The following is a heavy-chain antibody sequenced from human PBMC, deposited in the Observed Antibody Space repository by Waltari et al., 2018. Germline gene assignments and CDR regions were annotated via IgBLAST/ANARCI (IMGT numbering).Heavy chain of an antibody. CDR2: IYYSGST. CDR1: GGSISSSSYY. CDR3: ARHKRYYYYYMDV. Sequence: QLQLQESGPGLVKPSETLSLTCTVSGGSISSSSYYWGWIRQPPWKGLEWIGSIYYSGSTYYNPSRKSRVTISVDTSKNQFSLKRSSVTAADTAVYDCARHKRYYYYYMDVWGKGTTVTVSS. J-gene: IGHJ6*03. V-gene: IGHV4-39*01.